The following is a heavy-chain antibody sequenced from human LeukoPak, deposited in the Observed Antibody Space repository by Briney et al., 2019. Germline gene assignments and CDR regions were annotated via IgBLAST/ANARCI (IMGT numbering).Heavy chain of an antibody. CDR1: GFSFSSYE. CDR2: IKQDGSEE. Sequence: GGSLRLSCAASGFSFSSYEMNWVRQAPGKGLEWVANIKQDGSEEYYVDSVKGRFTISRDNAKNSLYLQMNSLRAEDTAVYYCAITAVAGLDLDYWGQGTLVTVSS. J-gene: IGHJ4*02. V-gene: IGHV3-7*01. CDR3: AITAVAGLDLDY. D-gene: IGHD6-19*01.